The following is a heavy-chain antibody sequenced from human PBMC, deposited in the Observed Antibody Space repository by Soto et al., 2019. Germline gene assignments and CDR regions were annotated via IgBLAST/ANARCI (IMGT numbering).Heavy chain of an antibody. CDR3: ARLPQSDSDYYYGMDV. CDR1: GGSISSSNW. Sequence: PSETLSLTCAVSGGSISSSNWWSWVRQPPGKGLEWIGEIYHSGSTNYNPSLKSRVTISVDKSKNQFSLKLSSVTAADTAVYYCARLPQSDSDYYYGMDVWGQGTTVTVSS. D-gene: IGHD2-15*01. V-gene: IGHV4-4*02. J-gene: IGHJ6*02. CDR2: IYHSGST.